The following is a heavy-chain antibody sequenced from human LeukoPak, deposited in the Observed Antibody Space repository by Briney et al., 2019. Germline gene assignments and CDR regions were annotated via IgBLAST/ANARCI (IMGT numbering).Heavy chain of an antibody. V-gene: IGHV3-48*03. Sequence: GGSLRLSCAASGFTFSSYEMNWVRQAPGKGLEWVSYISSGGSTIYYADSVKGRFTISRDNAKNSLYLQMNSLRAEDTAVYYCARGTHYYDSSGYFAEFDYWGQGTLVTVSS. CDR2: ISSGGSTI. D-gene: IGHD3-22*01. J-gene: IGHJ4*02. CDR1: GFTFSSYE. CDR3: ARGTHYYDSSGYFAEFDY.